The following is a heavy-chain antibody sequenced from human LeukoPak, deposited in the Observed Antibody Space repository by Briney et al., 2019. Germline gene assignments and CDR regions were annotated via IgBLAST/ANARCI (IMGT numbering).Heavy chain of an antibody. J-gene: IGHJ5*02. Sequence: SETLSLTCTVSGGSISSSSYYWGWIRQPPGKGLEWIGSIYYSASTYFNPSLKSRVTISVDTSKNQFSLKLSSVTAADTAVYYCARAPGARPNWFDPWGQGTLVTVSS. CDR1: GGSISSSSYY. V-gene: IGHV4-39*07. CDR2: IYYSAST. D-gene: IGHD2-8*02. CDR3: ARAPGARPNWFDP.